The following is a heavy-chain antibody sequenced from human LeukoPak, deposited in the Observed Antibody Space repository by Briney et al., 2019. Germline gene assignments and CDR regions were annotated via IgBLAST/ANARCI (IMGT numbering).Heavy chain of an antibody. V-gene: IGHV3-20*04. CDR1: GFTFDDYG. J-gene: IGHJ4*02. CDR3: ARGGPGLGSYFDY. Sequence: GGSLRLSCAASGFTFDDYGMSWVRHAPGKGLEWVSGINWNGGSTGYADSVKGRFTISRDNSKNTLYLQMNSLRAEDTAVYYCARGGPGLGSYFDYWGQGTLVSVSS. D-gene: IGHD3-10*01. CDR2: INWNGGST.